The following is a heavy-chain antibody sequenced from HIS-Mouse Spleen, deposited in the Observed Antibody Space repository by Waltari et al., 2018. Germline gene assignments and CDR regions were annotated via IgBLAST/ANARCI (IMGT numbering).Heavy chain of an antibody. CDR2: IHHSGNT. Sequence: QVQLQESGPGLVKPSETLSLTCTVSGYSIISGYYWGWIRQPPGKGLEWIGGIHHSGNTYYNPSLKSRVTISVDTSKNQFSLKLSSVTAADTAVYYCARVKTWGQGTLVTVSS. V-gene: IGHV4-38-2*02. J-gene: IGHJ5*02. CDR1: GYSIISGYY. CDR3: ARVKT.